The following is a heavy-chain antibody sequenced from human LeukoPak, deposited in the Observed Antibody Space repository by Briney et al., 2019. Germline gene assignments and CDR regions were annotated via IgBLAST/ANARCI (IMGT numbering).Heavy chain of an antibody. V-gene: IGHV3-30-3*01. J-gene: IGHJ4*02. Sequence: TGGSLRLSCAASGFTFSSYAMHWVRQAPGKGLEWVAVISYDGSNKYYADSVKGRFTISRDNSKNTLYLQMNSLRAEDTAVYYCARDQGSGSYPRGFDYWGQGTLVTVSS. D-gene: IGHD3-10*01. CDR2: ISYDGSNK. CDR1: GFTFSSYA. CDR3: ARDQGSGSYPRGFDY.